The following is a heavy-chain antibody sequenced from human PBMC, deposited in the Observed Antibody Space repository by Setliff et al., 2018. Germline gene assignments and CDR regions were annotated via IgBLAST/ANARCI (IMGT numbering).Heavy chain of an antibody. CDR2: INHRGST. V-gene: IGHV4-34*01. J-gene: IGHJ4*02. Sequence: SETLSLTCAAYGGTFSDYYWTWIRQPPGKGLGWIGEINHRGSTNYNPSLKSRATISIDTSKDQFSLKLISMSAADTAVYFCARGRNIAARLLDSWGQGALVTVSS. CDR3: ARGRNIAARLLDS. D-gene: IGHD6-6*01. CDR1: GGTFSDYY.